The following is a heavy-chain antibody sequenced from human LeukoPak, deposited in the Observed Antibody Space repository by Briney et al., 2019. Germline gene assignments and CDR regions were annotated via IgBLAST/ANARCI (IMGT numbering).Heavy chain of an antibody. D-gene: IGHD5-18*01. V-gene: IGHV3-33*01. CDR2: IWYDGSNK. J-gene: IGHJ4*02. Sequence: PGGSLRLSCAASGFTFSSYGMHWVRQAPGKGLEGVAVIWYDGSNKYYADSVKGRFTISRDNSKNTLYLQMNSLRAEDTAVYYCAREEYNYGRGYFDYWGQGTLVTVSS. CDR1: GFTFSSYG. CDR3: AREEYNYGRGYFDY.